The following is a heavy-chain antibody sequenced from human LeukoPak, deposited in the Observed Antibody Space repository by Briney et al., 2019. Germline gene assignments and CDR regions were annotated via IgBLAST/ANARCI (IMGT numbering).Heavy chain of an antibody. V-gene: IGHV1-2*02. CDR1: GYTFTDYY. J-gene: IGHJ5*02. CDR2: INPSSGGT. Sequence: GASVKVSCKASGYTFTDYYMHWVRQAPGQGLEWMGWINPSSGGTNYAQKFQGRVAMTRDTSTSTAYMDLSRLRSDDTAVYYCARDARLSEIDPWGQGTLVTVSS. CDR3: ARDARLSEIDP.